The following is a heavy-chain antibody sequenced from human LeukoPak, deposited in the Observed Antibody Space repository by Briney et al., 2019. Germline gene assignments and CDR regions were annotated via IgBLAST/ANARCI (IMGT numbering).Heavy chain of an antibody. Sequence: SETLSLTCAVYGGSFSGYYWSWIRQPLGKGLEWIGEINHSGSTNYNPSLKSRVTISVDTSKNQFSLKLSSVTAADTAVYYCARVKGDTAMVHNWFDPWGQGTLVTVSS. V-gene: IGHV4-34*01. CDR2: INHSGST. CDR3: ARVKGDTAMVHNWFDP. CDR1: GGSFSGYY. D-gene: IGHD5-18*01. J-gene: IGHJ5*02.